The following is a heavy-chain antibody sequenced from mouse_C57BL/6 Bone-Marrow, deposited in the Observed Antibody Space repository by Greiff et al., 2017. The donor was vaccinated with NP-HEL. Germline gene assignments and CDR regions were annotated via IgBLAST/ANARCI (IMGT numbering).Heavy chain of an antibody. CDR2: ISDGGSYT. J-gene: IGHJ4*01. CDR3: ARETTVVDYYARDY. V-gene: IGHV5-4*01. Sequence: DVKLVESGGGLVKPGGSLKLSCAASGFTFSSYAMSWVRQTPEKRLEWVATISDGGSYTYYPDNVKGRFTISRDNAKNNLYLQMSHLKSEDTAMYYCARETTVVDYYARDYWGQGTSVTVSS. D-gene: IGHD1-1*01. CDR1: GFTFSSYA.